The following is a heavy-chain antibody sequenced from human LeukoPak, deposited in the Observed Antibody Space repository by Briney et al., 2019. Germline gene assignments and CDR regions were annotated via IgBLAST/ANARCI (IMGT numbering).Heavy chain of an antibody. CDR3: ARDYYKNFDH. J-gene: IGHJ4*02. CDR2: MTGSGGTT. V-gene: IGHV3-23*01. CDR1: GFTFSSYA. Sequence: GGSLRLSCAASGFTFSSYAMSWVRQAPGKGLEWVSAMTGSGGTTYYADSVKGRFAISRDNSKNTLYLQMNSLRAEDTAVYYCARDYYKNFDHWGQGTLVTVSS. D-gene: IGHD3-22*01.